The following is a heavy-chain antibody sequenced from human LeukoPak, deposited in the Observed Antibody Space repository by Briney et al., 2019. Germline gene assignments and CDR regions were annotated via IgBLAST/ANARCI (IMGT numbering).Heavy chain of an antibody. CDR2: IYYSGNT. J-gene: IGHJ4*02. Sequence: SETLSLTCTVSGGSIRSGNYYWSWIRQPPGKGLEWNGYIYYSGNTYYNPSLKSRVTISIDTSKNQFSLKLNSVTAADTAVYYCVRVGGAGSIITPFDYWGQGTLVTVSS. V-gene: IGHV4-30-4*01. D-gene: IGHD3-16*01. CDR3: VRVGGAGSIITPFDY. CDR1: GGSIRSGNYY.